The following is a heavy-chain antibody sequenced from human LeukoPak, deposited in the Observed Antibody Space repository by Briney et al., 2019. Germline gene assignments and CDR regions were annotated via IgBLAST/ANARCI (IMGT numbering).Heavy chain of an antibody. CDR1: GFTFSDYA. D-gene: IGHD1/OR15-1a*01. Sequence: GGSLRLSCAASGFTFSDYAMHWVRQVPGKGLEWVGGSSWNSGTIAYGESVKGRATISRDNARNSLYLEVNSLRVEDAALYYCAKDLAVGTSPRVYAFDVWGQGSLVTVSS. V-gene: IGHV3-9*01. J-gene: IGHJ3*01. CDR2: SSWNSGTI. CDR3: AKDLAVGTSPRVYAFDV.